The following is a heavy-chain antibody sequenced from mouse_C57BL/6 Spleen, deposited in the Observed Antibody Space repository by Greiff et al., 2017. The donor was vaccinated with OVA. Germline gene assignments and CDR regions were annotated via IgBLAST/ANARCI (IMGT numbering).Heavy chain of an antibody. CDR3: ARGRLGGYFDY. Sequence: EVQLVESGPVLVKPGASVKMSCKASGYTFTDYYMNWVKQSHGKSLEWIGVINPYNGGTSYNQKFKGKATLTVDKSSSTAYMELNSLTSEDSAVYYCARGRLGGYFDYWGQGTTLTVSS. D-gene: IGHD4-1*01. J-gene: IGHJ2*01. CDR1: GYTFTDYY. CDR2: INPYNGGT. V-gene: IGHV1-19*01.